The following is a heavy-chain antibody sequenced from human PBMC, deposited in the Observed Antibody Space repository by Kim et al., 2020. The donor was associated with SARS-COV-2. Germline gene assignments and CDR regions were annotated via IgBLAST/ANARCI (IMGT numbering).Heavy chain of an antibody. CDR3: ARARGITNFGVVNQFDY. Sequence: SETLSLTCTVSGGSISSGGYYWSWIRQHPGKGLEWIGYIYYSGSTYYNPSLKSRVTISVDTSKNQFSLKLSSVTAADTAVYYCARARGITNFGVVNQFDYWGQGTLVTVSS. V-gene: IGHV4-31*03. J-gene: IGHJ4*02. D-gene: IGHD3-3*01. CDR2: IYYSGST. CDR1: GGSISSGGYY.